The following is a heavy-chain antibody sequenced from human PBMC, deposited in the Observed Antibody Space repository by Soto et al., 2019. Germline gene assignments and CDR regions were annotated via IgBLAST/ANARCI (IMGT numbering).Heavy chain of an antibody. CDR1: GYTFINYA. J-gene: IGHJ5*02. Sequence: QVQLVQSGAEVKKPGASVKLSCKASGYTFINYAISWVRQAPGQGLEWMGWISANNGNPNYGEKMQGIVTMTTDTSTRADYVELRSLRADDTAVYYSAPDYRFLTNFGVVIRVDPLGQGTLVTVSS. D-gene: IGHD3-3*01. CDR3: APDYRFLTNFGVVIRVDP. V-gene: IGHV1-18*01. CDR2: ISANNGNP.